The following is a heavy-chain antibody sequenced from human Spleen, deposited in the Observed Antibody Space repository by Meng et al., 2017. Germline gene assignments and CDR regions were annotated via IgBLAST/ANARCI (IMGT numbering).Heavy chain of an antibody. CDR2: FYYSGST. J-gene: IGHJ5*02. V-gene: IGHV4-31*01. D-gene: IGHD5-18*01. CDR1: GGSISSGGYY. CDR3: ARDLSGYGWFDP. Sequence: QVKLQESGPGLVKPSQTLSLTCTVSGGSISSGGYYWSWIRQHPGKGLEWIGYFYYSGSTYYNPSLKSLVTISLDTSKNQFSLKLSSVTAADTAVYYCARDLSGYGWFDPWGQGTLVTVSS.